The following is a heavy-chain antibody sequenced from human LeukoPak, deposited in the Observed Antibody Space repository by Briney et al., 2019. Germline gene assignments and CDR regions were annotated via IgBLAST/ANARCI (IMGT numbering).Heavy chain of an antibody. CDR2: INHSGSA. Sequence: SETLSLTCAVYGGSFSGYYWTWIRQPPGKGLEWIGEINHSGSANYNPSLKSRVTISVDTSKNQFSLKLSSVTAADTAVYYCARGGGSYPPPNWFDPWGQGTLVTVSS. CDR3: ARGGGSYPPPNWFDP. J-gene: IGHJ5*02. CDR1: GGSFSGYY. D-gene: IGHD1-26*01. V-gene: IGHV4-34*01.